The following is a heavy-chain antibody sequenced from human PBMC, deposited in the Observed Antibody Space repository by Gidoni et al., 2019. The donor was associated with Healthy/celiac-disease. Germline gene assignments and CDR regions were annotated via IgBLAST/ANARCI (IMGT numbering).Heavy chain of an antibody. Sequence: QVQLQESGPGLLKPSQTLSLTCTVSGGSISSADYYWSWIRQPPGKGLEWIGYIYYSGSTSYNPSLKSRVTISLDTSKNQFSLKLSSVTAADTAMYYCARGQISTVTTFTYWGQGTLVTVSS. CDR2: IYYSGST. J-gene: IGHJ4*02. D-gene: IGHD4-17*01. CDR3: ARGQISTVTTFTY. V-gene: IGHV4-30-4*01. CDR1: GGSISSADYY.